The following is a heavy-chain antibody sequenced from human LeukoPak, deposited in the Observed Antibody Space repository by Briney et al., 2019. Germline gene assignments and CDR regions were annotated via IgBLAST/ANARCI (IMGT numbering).Heavy chain of an antibody. V-gene: IGHV3-13*01. CDR2: IGTAGDT. CDR1: GFTFSSYD. CDR3: ARSQGGSGSHDIMAFDI. J-gene: IGHJ3*02. Sequence: GGFLRLSCAASGFTFSSYDMHWVRQATGKGLEWVSAIGTAGDTYYPGSVKGRFTISRENAKNSLYLQMNSLRAGDTAVYYCARSQGGSGSHDIMAFDIWGQGTMVTVSS. D-gene: IGHD3-9*01.